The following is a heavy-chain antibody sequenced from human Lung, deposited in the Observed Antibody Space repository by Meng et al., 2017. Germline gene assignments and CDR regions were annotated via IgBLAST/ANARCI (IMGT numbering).Heavy chain of an antibody. CDR3: ARGPTTMAHDFDY. V-gene: IGHV4-34*01. J-gene: IGHJ4*02. CDR2: INHSGST. D-gene: IGHD4-11*01. Sequence: HVQVKQRGDGLLRPSETPSLPFVVSGGSFSDYYWSWIRQPPGKGLEWIGEINHSGSTNYNPSLESRATISVDTSQNNLSLKLSSVTAADSAVYYCARGPTTMAHDFDYWGQGTLVTVSS. CDR1: GGSFSDYY.